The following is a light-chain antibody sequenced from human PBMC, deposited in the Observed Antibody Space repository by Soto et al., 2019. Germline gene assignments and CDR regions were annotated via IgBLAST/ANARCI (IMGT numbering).Light chain of an antibody. V-gene: IGKV1-5*01. J-gene: IGKJ1*01. CDR1: QSISIY. Sequence: DIQMTQSPSSLSGSVGDRVTITCRASQSISIYLNWYQQKPGKAPKLLIYGASSLESGVPSRFSGSGSETEFTLTISSLQPDDFATYYCQQYNTYSPWTFGQGTKVDIK. CDR2: GAS. CDR3: QQYNTYSPWT.